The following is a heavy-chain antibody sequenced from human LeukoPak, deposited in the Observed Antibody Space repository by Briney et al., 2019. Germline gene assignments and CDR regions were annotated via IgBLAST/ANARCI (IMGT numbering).Heavy chain of an antibody. V-gene: IGHV1-18*01. CDR1: GYTFTSYG. D-gene: IGHD5-24*01. J-gene: IGHJ4*02. CDR3: ARDPESNTWLQADY. CDR2: ISAYNGNT. Sequence: ASVKVSCKASGYTFTSYGISWVRQAPGQGLEWMGWISAYNGNTNYAQKLQGRVTMTTDTSTSTAYMELRSLRSDDTAVYYCARDPESNTWLQADYWGQGTLVIVSS.